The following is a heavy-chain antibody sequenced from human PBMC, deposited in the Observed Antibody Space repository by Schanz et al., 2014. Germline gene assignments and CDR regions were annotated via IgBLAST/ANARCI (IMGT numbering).Heavy chain of an antibody. D-gene: IGHD4-17*01. CDR2: IYSDGTT. CDR1: GFTVDSNY. Sequence: EVQLVESGGGLVQPGGSLRLSCAASGFTVDSNYMSWVRQAPGKGLEWVSIIYSDGTTYYADSVKGRFTISRHTSKNTLYLQMNSLRTEDTAVYYCAKAPYADYGYFHYWGQGTLVPVSS. V-gene: IGHV3-66*02. J-gene: IGHJ4*02. CDR3: AKAPYADYGYFHY.